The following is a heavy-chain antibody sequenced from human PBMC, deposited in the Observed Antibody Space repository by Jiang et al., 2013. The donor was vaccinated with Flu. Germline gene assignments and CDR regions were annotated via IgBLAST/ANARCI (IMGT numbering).Heavy chain of an antibody. CDR2: ITTSGGIV. Sequence: VQLVESGGGLVKPGGSMRLSCVASGFIFNDYDMSWIRQAPGEGLEWISYITTSGGIVHYVDSVKGRFTISRDNAKNSLYLQLKNLRVEDTAVYYCARARGRDPFEYWGQGTVVTVSS. CDR3: ARARGRDPFEY. CDR1: GFIFNDYD. J-gene: IGHJ4*02. V-gene: IGHV3-11*01.